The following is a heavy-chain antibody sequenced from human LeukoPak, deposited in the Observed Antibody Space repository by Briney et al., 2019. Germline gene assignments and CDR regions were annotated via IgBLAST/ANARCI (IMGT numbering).Heavy chain of an antibody. V-gene: IGHV4-59*08. Sequence: SETLSLTCTVSGGSISSYYWSWIRQPPGKGLEWIGYIYYSGSTNYNPSLKSRVTISVDTSKNQFSLKLSSVTAADTAVCYCASSIAVAGSFAYWGQGTLVNVSS. CDR3: ASSIAVAGSFAY. J-gene: IGHJ4*02. CDR2: IYYSGST. D-gene: IGHD6-19*01. CDR1: GGSISSYY.